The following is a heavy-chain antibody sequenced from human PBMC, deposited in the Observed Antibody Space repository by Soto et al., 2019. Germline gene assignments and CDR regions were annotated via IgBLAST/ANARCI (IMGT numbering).Heavy chain of an antibody. D-gene: IGHD3-10*01. J-gene: IGHJ4*02. CDR3: ARAGENYGSGTFSPPLRYYFNS. Sequence: QVQLVQSGAEVKKPGASVTVSCKASGYTFTTHYMHWVRQAPGQGLEWMGIINPSGGRTTYALKFQGRVSLTSHTSTNTVYMELSSLRSEDTAVYYCARAGENYGSGTFSPPLRYYFNSWGQGTRVTVSS. V-gene: IGHV1-46*01. CDR2: INPSGGRT. CDR1: GYTFTTHY.